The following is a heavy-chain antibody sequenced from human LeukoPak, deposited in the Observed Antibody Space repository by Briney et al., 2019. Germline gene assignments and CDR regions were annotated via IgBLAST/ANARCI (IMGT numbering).Heavy chain of an antibody. V-gene: IGHV3-74*01. CDR2: INEVGSAT. Sequence: GGSLRLSCAASGFTFSSYWMHWVRQVPGKGLAWVSRINEVGSATSNADSVKGRLTISRDNAKNALYLQMNSLRAEDTAVYYCVRDMFGGRDYWGQGTLVTVSS. CDR3: VRDMFGGRDY. CDR1: GFTFSSYW. J-gene: IGHJ4*02. D-gene: IGHD3-10*02.